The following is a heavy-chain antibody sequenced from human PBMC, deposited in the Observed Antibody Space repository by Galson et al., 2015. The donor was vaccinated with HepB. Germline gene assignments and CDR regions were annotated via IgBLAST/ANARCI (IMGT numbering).Heavy chain of an antibody. CDR3: VRGHDNATSPHQLPMNY. D-gene: IGHD1-1*01. V-gene: IGHV3-74*01. Sequence: SLRLSCAASGFTFSSYWMHWVRQAPGKGLVWISNINSDGSTTTYADSVKGRFIISRDNAKNTLHLQINSLRAEDTAVYFCVRGHDNATSPHQLPMNYWSQGTLVTVSS. CDR2: INSDGSTT. CDR1: GFTFSSYW. J-gene: IGHJ4*02.